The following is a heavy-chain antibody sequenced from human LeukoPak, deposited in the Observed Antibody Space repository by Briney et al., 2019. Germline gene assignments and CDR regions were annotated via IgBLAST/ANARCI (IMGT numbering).Heavy chain of an antibody. CDR2: IYYSGST. D-gene: IGHD6-19*01. CDR1: GGSISSYY. J-gene: IGHJ1*01. Sequence: SETLSLTCTVSGGSISSYYWSWIRQPPGKGLEWIGYIYYSGSTNYNPSLKGRVTISVDTSKNQFSLKLSSVTAADTAVYYCPRGISVAGIKGYFQHWGQGTLVTVSS. CDR3: PRGISVAGIKGYFQH. V-gene: IGHV4-59*01.